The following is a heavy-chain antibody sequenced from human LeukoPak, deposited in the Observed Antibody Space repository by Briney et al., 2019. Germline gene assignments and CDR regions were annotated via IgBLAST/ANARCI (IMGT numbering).Heavy chain of an antibody. Sequence: GGPLRLSCAASGFTFSSYWMSWVRQAPGKGLEWVSGISGGGGTTYYADSVKGRFTVSRDNSKKTLYLQMNSLRAEDTAVYYCAKDPYDISGDYYGPTGSVDYWGQGTLVTVSS. V-gene: IGHV3-23*01. CDR3: AKDPYDISGDYYGPTGSVDY. CDR2: ISGGGGTT. D-gene: IGHD3-22*01. J-gene: IGHJ4*02. CDR1: GFTFSSYW.